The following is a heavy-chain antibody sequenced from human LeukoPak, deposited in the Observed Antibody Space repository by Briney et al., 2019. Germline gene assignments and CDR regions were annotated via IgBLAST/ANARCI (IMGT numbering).Heavy chain of an antibody. D-gene: IGHD5-18*01. J-gene: IGHJ4*02. CDR3: ARVFAYSYAGDS. CDR1: GFTFSSYW. Sequence: PGGSLRLSCAASGFTFSSYWMHWVRQAPGKGLVWVSRINSDGTITDYADSVKGRFIISRDNAKNTLYLQMNSLRAEDTAGYYCARVFAYSYAGDSWGQGTLVTVSS. CDR2: INSDGTIT. V-gene: IGHV3-74*01.